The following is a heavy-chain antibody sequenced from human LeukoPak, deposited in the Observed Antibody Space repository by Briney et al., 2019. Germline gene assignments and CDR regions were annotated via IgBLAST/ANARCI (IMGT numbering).Heavy chain of an antibody. Sequence: SETLSLTCTVSGGSISSYYWSWIRQPPGKGLEWIGYIYTSGSTNYNPSLKSRVTISVDTSKNQFSLKLSSVTAADTAVYYCARLGSGSYYYYYYMDVWGKGTTVTVSS. CDR1: GGSISSYY. CDR3: ARLGSGSYYYYYYMDV. D-gene: IGHD1-26*01. CDR2: IYTSGST. V-gene: IGHV4-4*09. J-gene: IGHJ6*03.